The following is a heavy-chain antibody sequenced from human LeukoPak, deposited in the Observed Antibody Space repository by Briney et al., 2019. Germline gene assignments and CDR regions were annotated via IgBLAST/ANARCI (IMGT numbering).Heavy chain of an antibody. Sequence: KPSQTLSLTCTVSGGSISSGDYYWNWIRQPPGKGLDWIGYIYYSESTNYNPSLKSRVTISVDTSKNQFSLKLSSVTAADTAVYFCARGLGEDGTLVRGLIAGLNWFDPWGQGTLVSVSS. J-gene: IGHJ5*02. V-gene: IGHV4-30-4*08. D-gene: IGHD3-10*01. CDR1: GGSISSGDYY. CDR2: IYYSEST. CDR3: ARGLGEDGTLVRGLIAGLNWFDP.